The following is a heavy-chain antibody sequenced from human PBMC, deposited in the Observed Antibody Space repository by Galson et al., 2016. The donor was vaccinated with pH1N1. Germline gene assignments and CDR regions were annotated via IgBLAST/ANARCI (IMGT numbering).Heavy chain of an antibody. V-gene: IGHV5-51*01. Sequence: QSGAEVKKPGESLKISCKGSGFSFTSYWIGWVRQMPGKGLEWMGVIYPGDSDTRYSPYFQGQVTISADKSISTAYLQWSSLKASDTAMYYCAKYYYDSSGSGAIGTFDIWGQGTMVTVSS. CDR1: GFSFTSYW. CDR2: IYPGDSDT. J-gene: IGHJ3*02. D-gene: IGHD3-22*01. CDR3: AKYYYDSSGSGAIGTFDI.